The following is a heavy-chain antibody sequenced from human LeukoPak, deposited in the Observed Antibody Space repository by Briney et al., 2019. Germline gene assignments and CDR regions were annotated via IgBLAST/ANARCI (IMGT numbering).Heavy chain of an antibody. CDR1: GFTFSSYV. D-gene: IGHD1-26*01. CDR2: ISYDGSNE. CDR3: ARGGYSGSYYTLGY. V-gene: IGHV3-30*04. Sequence: GGSLRLSCAASGFTFSSYVMHWVRQAPGKGLEWVAIISYDGSNEYYADSVKGRFTISRDNSKNTLYLQMNSLRAADTAVYYCARGGYSGSYYTLGYWGQGTLVTVSS. J-gene: IGHJ4*02.